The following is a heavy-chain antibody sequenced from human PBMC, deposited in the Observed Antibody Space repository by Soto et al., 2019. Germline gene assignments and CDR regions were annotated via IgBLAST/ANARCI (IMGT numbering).Heavy chain of an antibody. Sequence: QVQLVESGGGVVQPGRSLRLSCAASGFTFSSYGMHWVRQAPGKGLEWVAVISYDGSNKYYADSVKGRFTISRDNSNNTLYLQMNCLRAEDTAVYYCAKGVSHGSDPTGLFDYWCQGTLVTVSS. CDR2: ISYDGSNK. V-gene: IGHV3-30*18. J-gene: IGHJ4*02. D-gene: IGHD5-12*01. CDR3: AKGVSHGSDPTGLFDY. CDR1: GFTFSSYG.